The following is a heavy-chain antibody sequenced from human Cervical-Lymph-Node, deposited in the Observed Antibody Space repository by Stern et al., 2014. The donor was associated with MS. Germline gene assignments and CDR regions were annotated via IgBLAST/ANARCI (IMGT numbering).Heavy chain of an antibody. CDR1: GYTFTGYY. V-gene: IGHV1-2*02. CDR2: INPNSGGT. J-gene: IGHJ3*02. D-gene: IGHD3-9*01. Sequence: VQLVESGAEVKKPGASVKVSCKASGYTFTGYYMHWVRQAPGQGLEWMGWINPNSGGTNYAQKFQGRVTMTRDTSISTAYMELSRLRSDDTAVYYCARPRSSYDILTGYPHDAFDIWGQGTMVTVSS. CDR3: ARPRSSYDILTGYPHDAFDI.